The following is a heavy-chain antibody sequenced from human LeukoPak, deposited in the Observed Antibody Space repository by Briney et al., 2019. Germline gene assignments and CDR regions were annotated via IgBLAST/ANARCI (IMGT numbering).Heavy chain of an antibody. CDR1: GGSISSSSYY. J-gene: IGHJ4*02. Sequence: ASETLSLTCTVSGGSISSSSYYWGWIRQPPGKGLEWIGSIYYSGSTYYNPSLKGRVTISVDTSKNQFSLKLSSVTAADTAVYYYASRDWHHDYGDYWGQGTLVTVSS. CDR2: IYYSGST. V-gene: IGHV4-39*01. CDR3: ASRDWHHDYGDY. D-gene: IGHD2-21*01.